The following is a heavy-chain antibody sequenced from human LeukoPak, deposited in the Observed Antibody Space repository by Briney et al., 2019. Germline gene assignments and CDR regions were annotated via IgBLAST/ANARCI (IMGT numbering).Heavy chain of an antibody. CDR1: GGSIDSTNW. J-gene: IGHJ4*02. V-gene: IGHV4/OR15-8*01. D-gene: IGHD2-15*01. CDR2: IHHDGRI. Sequence: SETLSLTCDVSGGSIDSTNWWNWVRQPPGKGLEWIGEIHHDGRIDYNPSPKSRVTLSVDKSKNQFSLRLNSVTAADTAMYYCARVQDIVAWELGYWGQGTLVTVSS. CDR3: ARVQDIVAWELGY.